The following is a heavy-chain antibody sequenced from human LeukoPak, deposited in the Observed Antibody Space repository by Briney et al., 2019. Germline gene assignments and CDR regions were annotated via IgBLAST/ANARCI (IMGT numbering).Heavy chain of an antibody. J-gene: IGHJ4*02. Sequence: GGSLRLSCAASGFTVSSNYMSWVRQAPGKGLEWVSVIYSGGSTYYADSVKGRSTISRDNSKNTLYLQMNSLRAEDTAVYYCAYGSGSFPGSIFDYWGQGTLVTVSS. CDR3: AYGSGSFPGSIFDY. D-gene: IGHD3-10*01. V-gene: IGHV3-66*01. CDR1: GFTVSSNY. CDR2: IYSGGST.